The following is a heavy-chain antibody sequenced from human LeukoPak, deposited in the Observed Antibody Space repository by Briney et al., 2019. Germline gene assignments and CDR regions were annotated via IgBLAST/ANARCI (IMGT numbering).Heavy chain of an antibody. CDR3: ARDRGTGTFDY. CDR2: IWYDGSNK. V-gene: IGHV3-33*01. CDR1: GFTFSSYG. J-gene: IGHJ4*02. Sequence: GSLRLSCAASGFTFSSYGMHWVRQAPGKGLEWVAVIWYDGSNKYCADSVKGRFTISRDNSKNTLYLQMNSLRAEDTAVYYCARDRGTGTFDYWGQGTLVTVSS. D-gene: IGHD1/OR15-1a*01.